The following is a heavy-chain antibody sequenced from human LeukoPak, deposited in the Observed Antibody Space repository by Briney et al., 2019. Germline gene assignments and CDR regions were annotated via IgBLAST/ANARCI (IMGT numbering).Heavy chain of an antibody. J-gene: IGHJ6*02. D-gene: IGHD2-21*02. CDR1: GFTFSSYA. CDR2: ISGSGGST. CDR3: ARLLHYTMDV. Sequence: GGSLRLSCAASGFTFSSYAMSWVRQAPGKGLEWVSAISGSGGSTYYADSVKGRFTISRDNAKNSLYLQMDSLRAEDTAVYYCARLLHYTMDVWGQGTTVTVSS. V-gene: IGHV3-23*01.